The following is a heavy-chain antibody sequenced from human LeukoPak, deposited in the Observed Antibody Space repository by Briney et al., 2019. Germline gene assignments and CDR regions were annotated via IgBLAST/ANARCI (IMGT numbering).Heavy chain of an antibody. CDR1: GYTFTSYD. CDR3: ARDLLGTGTTFSMGY. D-gene: IGHD1-7*01. V-gene: IGHV1-2*02. Sequence: ASVEVSCKASGYTFTSYDINWVRQATGQGLEWMGWMNPNSGGTNYAQKFQGRVTMTRDTSISTAYMELSRLRSDDTAVYYCARDLLGTGTTFSMGYWGQGTLVTVSS. J-gene: IGHJ4*02. CDR2: MNPNSGGT.